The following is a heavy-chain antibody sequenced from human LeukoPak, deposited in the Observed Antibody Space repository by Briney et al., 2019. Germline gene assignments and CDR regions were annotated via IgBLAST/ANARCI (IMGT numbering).Heavy chain of an antibody. J-gene: IGHJ4*02. CDR3: ARANFLYCSSSTCLFGY. V-gene: IGHV1-2*02. Sequence: SVKVSCKASGYTFTDYYMHWVRQAPGQGFEWMGWINPNDGDTNYAQKFQGRVTMTRDTSISTAHMEVSRLRSDDTAVYYCARANFLYCSSSTCLFGYWGQGTLVTVSS. CDR2: INPNDGDT. CDR1: GYTFTDYY. D-gene: IGHD2-2*01.